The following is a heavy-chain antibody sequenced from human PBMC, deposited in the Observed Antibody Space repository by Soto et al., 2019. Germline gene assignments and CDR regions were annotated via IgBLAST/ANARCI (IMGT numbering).Heavy chain of an antibody. V-gene: IGHV4-59*11. Sequence: SEPQCLTCSVFDDSSRGHSVRRIIQHPGKGLEWIGNIHYNGNTKYSPSLKSRVTMSVDTSKNHFSLKLISVTTADTVVYFCAREGSLGRWIQPLDSWGQGTLVTVSS. J-gene: IGHJ4*02. CDR1: DDSSRGHS. D-gene: IGHD2-2*03. CDR2: IHYNGNT. CDR3: AREGSLGRWIQPLDS.